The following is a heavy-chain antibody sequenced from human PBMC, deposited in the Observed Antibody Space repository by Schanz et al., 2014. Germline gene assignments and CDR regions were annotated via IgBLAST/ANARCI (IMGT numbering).Heavy chain of an antibody. CDR2: MYINSGST. Sequence: QVQLVESGGGLVKPGGSLRLSCAASGFTFSDYYMNWIRQAPGEGLEWISSMYINSGSTQYADSVKGRFIISRDSSKNTLFLQMNSLRAEDTAVYFCARDGGRDGYNLAFDVWGQGTLVTVSS. V-gene: IGHV3-11*05. CDR1: GFTFSDYY. CDR3: ARDGGRDGYNLAFDV. D-gene: IGHD5-12*01. J-gene: IGHJ3*01.